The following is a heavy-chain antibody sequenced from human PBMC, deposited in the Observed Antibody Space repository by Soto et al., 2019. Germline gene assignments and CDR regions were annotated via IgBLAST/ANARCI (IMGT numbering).Heavy chain of an antibody. Sequence: PSETLSLTCTVSGGSISSYYWSWIRQPPGKGLEWIGYIYYSGSTKYNPSLKSRVTISVDTSKNQFSLKLSSVTAADTAVYYCARKTAMVTGPFDYWGQGTLVTVSS. V-gene: IGHV4-59*01. CDR3: ARKTAMVTGPFDY. CDR2: IYYSGST. D-gene: IGHD5-18*01. J-gene: IGHJ4*02. CDR1: GGSISSYY.